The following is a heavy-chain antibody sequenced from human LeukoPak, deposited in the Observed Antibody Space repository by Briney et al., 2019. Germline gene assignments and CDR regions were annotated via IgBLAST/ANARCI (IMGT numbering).Heavy chain of an antibody. V-gene: IGHV4-34*01. CDR3: ARSRPRLLWFGERRNWFDP. CDR2: INHSGST. D-gene: IGHD3-10*01. J-gene: IGHJ5*02. Sequence: SETLSLTCAVYGGSFSGYYWSWIRQPPGKGLEWIGEINHSGSTNYNPSLKSRVTISVDTSKNQFSLRLSSVTAADTAVYYCARSRPRLLWFGERRNWFDPWGQGTLVTVSS. CDR1: GGSFSGYY.